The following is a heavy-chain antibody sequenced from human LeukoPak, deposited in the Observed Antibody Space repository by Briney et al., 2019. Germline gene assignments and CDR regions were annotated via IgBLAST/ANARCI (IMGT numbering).Heavy chain of an antibody. CDR1: GFTFSSYG. CDR2: ISYDGSNK. D-gene: IGHD2-15*01. CDR3: AKGVPLPDIVVVVALDY. V-gene: IGHV3-30*18. J-gene: IGHJ4*02. Sequence: PGRSLRLSCAASGFTFSSYGMHWVRQAPGKGLEWVAVISYDGSNKYYADSVKGRFTISRDNSKNTLYLQMNSLRAEDTAVYYCAKGVPLPDIVVVVALDYWGQGTLVTVSS.